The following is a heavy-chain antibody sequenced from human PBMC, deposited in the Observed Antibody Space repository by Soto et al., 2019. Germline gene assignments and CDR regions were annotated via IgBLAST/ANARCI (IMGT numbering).Heavy chain of an antibody. CDR3: ARVMDPRRLSQRYFDY. D-gene: IGHD2-2*01. Sequence: SVKVSCKASGGTFSSYAISWVRQAPGQGLEWMGGIIPIFGTANYAQKFQGRVAITADESTSTAYMELSSLRSEDTAVYYCARVMDPRRLSQRYFDYWGQGTLVTVSS. CDR1: GGTFSSYA. CDR2: IIPIFGTA. V-gene: IGHV1-69*13. J-gene: IGHJ4*02.